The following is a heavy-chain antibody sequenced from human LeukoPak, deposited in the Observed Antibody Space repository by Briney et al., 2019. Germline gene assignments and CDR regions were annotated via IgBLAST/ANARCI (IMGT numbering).Heavy chain of an antibody. CDR2: IYYSGST. V-gene: IGHV4-59*01. J-gene: IGHJ4*02. Sequence: SETLSLTCTVSSGSISSYYWSWIRQPPGKGLEWIGYIYYSGSTNYNPSLKSRVTISVDTSKNQFPLKLSSVTYADTAVYYCAISTVVKYYFDYWRQGTLVTVPS. CDR1: SGSISSYY. D-gene: IGHD4-23*01. CDR3: AISTVVKYYFDY.